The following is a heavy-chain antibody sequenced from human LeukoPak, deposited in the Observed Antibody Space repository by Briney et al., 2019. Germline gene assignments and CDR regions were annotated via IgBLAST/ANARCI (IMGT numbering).Heavy chain of an antibody. D-gene: IGHD6-19*01. V-gene: IGHV3-23*01. Sequence: GGSLRLSCTVSGFTLSSYEMSWIRQAPGKGLEWVSSIDYDGGSGHYADSVKGRFTISRDNSNNTLFLHLNSLRGEDTAVYYCTRNSGWYGLSWGQGTLVTVSS. CDR1: GFTLSSYE. CDR3: TRNSGWYGLS. CDR2: IDYDGGSG. J-gene: IGHJ1*01.